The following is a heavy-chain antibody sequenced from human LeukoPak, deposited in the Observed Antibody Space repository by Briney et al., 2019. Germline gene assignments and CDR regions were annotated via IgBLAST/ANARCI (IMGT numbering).Heavy chain of an antibody. CDR2: ISYDGRSK. V-gene: IGHV3-30*03. CDR3: AREAPVAVYFDS. Sequence: PGSSLRLSCEAPGFTFSSFAIPGSRQPPAKGLEGVAIISYDGRSKFYADSLKGRTTISRDNSKNTVYLQMTSLGAADTAVYYCAREAPVAVYFDSWGQGALVTVSS. D-gene: IGHD6-19*01. J-gene: IGHJ4*02. CDR1: GFTFSSFA.